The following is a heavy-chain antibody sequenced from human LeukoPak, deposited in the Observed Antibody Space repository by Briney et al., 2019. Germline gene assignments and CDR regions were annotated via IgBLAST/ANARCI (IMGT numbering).Heavy chain of an antibody. CDR2: ISGCGGST. CDR1: GFILSSYD. CDR3: AKDGYFDY. J-gene: IGHJ4*02. Sequence: GGPLRLSCAASGFILSSYDMIWLRQAPGKALEWVSAISGCGGSTHYADYVKGRFTISRDNSKNTLYLQMNSLRAEDTAVYYCAKDGYFDYWGQGTLVTVSS. V-gene: IGHV3-23*01.